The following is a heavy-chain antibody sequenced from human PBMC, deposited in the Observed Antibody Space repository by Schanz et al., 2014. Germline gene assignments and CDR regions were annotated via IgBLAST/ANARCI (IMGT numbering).Heavy chain of an antibody. CDR1: EFSFSSFG. CDR3: ARGIITMVRGGDVGAFDI. V-gene: IGHV3-48*01. CDR2: ISSSSSYT. D-gene: IGHD3-10*01. J-gene: IGHJ3*02. Sequence: VQLLQSGGALVQPGGSLRLSCAASEFSFSSFGMNWVRQAPGKGLEWVSYISSSSSYTNYADSVKGRFTISRDNAKNSLYLQMDSLRAEDTAVYYCARGIITMVRGGDVGAFDIWGQGTMVTVSS.